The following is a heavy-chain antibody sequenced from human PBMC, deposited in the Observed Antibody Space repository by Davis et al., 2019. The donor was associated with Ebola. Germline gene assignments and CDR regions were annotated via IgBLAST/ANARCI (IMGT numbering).Heavy chain of an antibody. CDR2: IYTGGRT. D-gene: IGHD3-10*02. V-gene: IGHV3-66*04. CDR1: GFTFSNAW. J-gene: IGHJ6*02. CDR3: ARHYVYDYYMGLDV. Sequence: GGSLRLSCAASGFTFSNAWMSWVRQAPGKGLEWVSVIYTGGRTYYTDSVKGRFTISRDNSKNTIYLQMNSLRAGDTAVYYCARHYVYDYYMGLDVWGQGTTVTVSS.